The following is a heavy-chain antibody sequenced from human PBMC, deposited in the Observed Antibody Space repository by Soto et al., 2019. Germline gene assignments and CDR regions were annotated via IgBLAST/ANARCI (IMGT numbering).Heavy chain of an antibody. V-gene: IGHV5-51*01. Sequence: GGSLKISCSGSGYSLTSHWIGWVRQMPGKGLEWMGIIYPGDSDTRYSPSFQGQVTISADKSISTAYLQWSSLKASDTAMYYCARQSDQFVFDYWGQGALVTVSS. CDR2: IYPGDSDT. J-gene: IGHJ4*02. CDR3: ARQSDQFVFDY. CDR1: GYSLTSHW.